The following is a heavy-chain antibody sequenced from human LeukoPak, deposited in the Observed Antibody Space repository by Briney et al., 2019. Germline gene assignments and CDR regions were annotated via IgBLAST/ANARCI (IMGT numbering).Heavy chain of an antibody. CDR2: ISSSCSTI. J-gene: IGHJ6*03. V-gene: IGHV3-11*04. Sequence: KPGGSLRLSCAASGFTFSDYYMSWIRQAPGEGLEWVSYISSSCSTIYYADSVKGRFTISRDNAKNSLYLQMNSLRAEDTAVYYCARAGGYSYGYFVPYYYMDVWGKGTTVTVSS. CDR3: ARAGGYSYGYFVPYYYMDV. D-gene: IGHD5-18*01. CDR1: GFTFSDYY.